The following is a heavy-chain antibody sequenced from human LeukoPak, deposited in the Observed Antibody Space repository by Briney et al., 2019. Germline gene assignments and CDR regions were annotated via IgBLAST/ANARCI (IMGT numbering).Heavy chain of an antibody. Sequence: ASVKVSCKASGYTFIGYYMHWVRQAPGQGLEWMGWINPNSGGTNYAQRFQGRVTMTRDTSISTAYMELSRLRSDDTAVYYCARDQPDYDILTGYRGREVDYWGQGTLVTVSP. D-gene: IGHD3-9*01. CDR1: GYTFIGYY. V-gene: IGHV1-2*02. CDR3: ARDQPDYDILTGYRGREVDY. CDR2: INPNSGGT. J-gene: IGHJ4*02.